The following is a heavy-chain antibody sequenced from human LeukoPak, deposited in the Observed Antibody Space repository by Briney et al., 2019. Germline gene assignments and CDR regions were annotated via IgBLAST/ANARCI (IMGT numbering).Heavy chain of an antibody. J-gene: IGHJ4*02. D-gene: IGHD4-17*01. Sequence: GESLTISCKVSGYSSTSYWSGWVRLMPGKSVEWMGIIYPGDYDTRYSPSFQGQVTISAAKSLSTAYLQGCGLKAWHTVMLRGARRDYGDPRLDYWGQGTLVTVAS. CDR1: GYSSTSYW. CDR3: ARRDYGDPRLDY. CDR2: IYPGDYDT. V-gene: IGHV5-51*01.